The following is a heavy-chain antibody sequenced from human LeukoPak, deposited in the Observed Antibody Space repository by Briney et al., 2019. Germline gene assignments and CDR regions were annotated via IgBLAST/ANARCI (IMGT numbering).Heavy chain of an antibody. D-gene: IGHD3-10*01. J-gene: IGHJ4*02. V-gene: IGHV3-49*03. CDR2: IRSKAYGGTT. CDR3: GRVFPGDWSVRSYVYFDY. CDR1: GFTVSSNY. Sequence: LAGGSLRLSCAASGFTVSSNYMSWFRRAPGKGLEWVAFIRSKAYGGTTEYAASVKGRFTFSRDDSKSIGYLQMRSLKTDDTAVYYCGRVFPGDWSVRSYVYFDYWGQGTLVTVSS.